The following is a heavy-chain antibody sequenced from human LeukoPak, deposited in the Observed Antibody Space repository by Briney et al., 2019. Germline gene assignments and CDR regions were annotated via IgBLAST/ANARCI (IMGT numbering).Heavy chain of an antibody. J-gene: IGHJ4*02. CDR3: ARFSKKLYPRGYYFDY. V-gene: IGHV4-34*01. Sequence: SETLSLTCAVYGGSFSGYYWSWIRQPPGKGLEWIGEINHSGSTNYNPSLKSRVTISVDTSKNQFSLKLSSVTAADTAVYYCARFSKKLYPRGYYFDYWGQGTLVTVSS. CDR2: INHSGST. CDR1: GGSFSGYY. D-gene: IGHD3-22*01.